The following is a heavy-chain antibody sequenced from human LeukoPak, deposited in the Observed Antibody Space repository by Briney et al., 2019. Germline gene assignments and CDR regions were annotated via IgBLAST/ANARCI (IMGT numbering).Heavy chain of an antibody. J-gene: IGHJ6*03. D-gene: IGHD2-15*01. CDR2: IRSKANSYAT. V-gene: IGHV3-73*01. CDR3: TRAATDYYYCMDV. Sequence: GGSLRLSCAASGFTFSGSAMHWVRQASGKGLEWVGRIRSKANSYATAYAASVKGRFTISRDDSKNTAYLQMNSLKTEDTAVYYCTRAATDYYYCMDVWGKGTTVTISS. CDR1: GFTFSGSA.